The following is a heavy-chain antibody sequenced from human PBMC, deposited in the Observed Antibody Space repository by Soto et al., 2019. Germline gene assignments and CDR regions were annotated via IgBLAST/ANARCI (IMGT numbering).Heavy chain of an antibody. CDR3: ARTVNLYDIFYFDY. J-gene: IGHJ4*02. V-gene: IGHV2-70*01. CDR2: IDWDDDK. Sequence: SGPTLVNPTQTLTLTCTFSGFSLSTSGVCVSWIRQPPGKALEWLALIDWDDDKNYGASLKTRLTVSKDTSKNQVVLTMTNMDPVDTATYYCARTVNLYDIFYFDYWGQGTLVTVSS. D-gene: IGHD3-9*01. CDR1: GFSLSTSGVC.